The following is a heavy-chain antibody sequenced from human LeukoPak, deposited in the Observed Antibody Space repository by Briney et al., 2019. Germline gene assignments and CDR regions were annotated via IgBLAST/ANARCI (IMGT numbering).Heavy chain of an antibody. CDR3: ARAGYSYGWNYFDY. D-gene: IGHD5-18*01. CDR2: IDSDGSST. CDR1: GFTFDDYT. J-gene: IGHJ4*02. V-gene: IGHV3-74*01. Sequence: GGSLRLSCAASGFTFDDYTFHWVRQAPGKGLVWVSRIDSDGSSTSYADSVKGRFTISRDNAKNTLYLQMNSLRAEDTAVYYCARAGYSYGWNYFDYWGQGTQVTVSS.